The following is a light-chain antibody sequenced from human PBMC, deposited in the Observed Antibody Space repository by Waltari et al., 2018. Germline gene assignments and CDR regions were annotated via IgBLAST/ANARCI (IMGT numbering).Light chain of an antibody. CDR3: GTDHGTGNNFMWV. Sequence: QPVLTQPPSASASLGASVTLTCTLSGGNSKVDWSQQRRGTGPRIVMRVGTRGIVGSKGDGIPDRFSVLGSGLNRYLIIKNLQEEDESDFYCGTDHGTGNNFMWVFGGGTKLTV. CDR2: VGTRGIVG. CDR1: GGNSK. J-gene: IGLJ3*02. V-gene: IGLV9-49*01.